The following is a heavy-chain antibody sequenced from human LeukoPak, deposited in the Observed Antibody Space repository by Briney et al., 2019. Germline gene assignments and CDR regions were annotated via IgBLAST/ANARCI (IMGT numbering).Heavy chain of an antibody. CDR3: AKGPLRGTAAAIDY. Sequence: GGSLRLSCAASGFTFNNYGMHWVRQAPGKGLEWVAVISYDGRNIHYPDSVKGRFTISRDIPTDTLWLRMDSLRTEDTAVYYCAKGPLRGTAAAIDYWGQGTLVTVSS. D-gene: IGHD2-2*01. CDR2: ISYDGRNI. V-gene: IGHV3-30*18. J-gene: IGHJ4*02. CDR1: GFTFNNYG.